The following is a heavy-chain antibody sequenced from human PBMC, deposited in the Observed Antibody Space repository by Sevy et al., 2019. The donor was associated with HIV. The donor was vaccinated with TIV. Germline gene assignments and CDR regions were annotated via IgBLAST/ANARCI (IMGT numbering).Heavy chain of an antibody. CDR3: ARDCSSTSCSKGGFDY. CDR1: GGSISSYY. CDR2: IYTSGST. D-gene: IGHD2-2*01. J-gene: IGHJ4*02. Sequence: SETLSLTCTVSGGSISSYYWSWIRQPAGKGLEWIGRIYTSGSTNYNPSLKSRVTISVDTSKNQFSLKLSSVTAADTAVYYCARDCSSTSCSKGGFDYWGQGTLVTVSS. V-gene: IGHV4-4*07.